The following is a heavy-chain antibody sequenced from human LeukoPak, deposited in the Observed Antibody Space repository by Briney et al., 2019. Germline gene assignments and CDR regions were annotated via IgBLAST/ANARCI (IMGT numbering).Heavy chain of an antibody. J-gene: IGHJ3*02. D-gene: IGHD3-10*02. V-gene: IGHV4-34*01. CDR3: ARLCGPGAWVKAFDI. CDR2: INHSGST. CDR1: GGSFSGYY. Sequence: SETLSLTCAVYGGSFSGYYWSWIRQPPGKGLEWIGEINHSGSTNYNPSLKSRVTISVDTSKNQFSLKLSSVTAADTAVYYCARLCGPGAWVKAFDIWGQGTMVTVSS.